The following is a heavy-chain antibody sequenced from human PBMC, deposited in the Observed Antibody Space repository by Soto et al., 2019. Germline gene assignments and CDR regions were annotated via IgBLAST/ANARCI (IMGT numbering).Heavy chain of an antibody. V-gene: IGHV4-4*07. J-gene: IGHJ4*02. Sequence: QVQLQESGPGLVKPSGTLSLTCTVSGGSINTYYWSWIRQPAGKGLEWIGRIYHSGYTNPNSSLKSRLTMSEDTSKNQFFLRLSSVTAAATAVYYCARVTGAKFDFWGQGILVTVSS. CDR3: ARVTGAKFDF. CDR2: IYHSGYT. D-gene: IGHD1-1*01. CDR1: GGSINTYY.